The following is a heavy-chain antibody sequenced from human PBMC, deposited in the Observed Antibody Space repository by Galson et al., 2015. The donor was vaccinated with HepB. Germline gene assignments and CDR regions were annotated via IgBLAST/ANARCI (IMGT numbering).Heavy chain of an antibody. CDR2: ISYDGSNK. Sequence: LRLSCAASGVTFSSYGMHWVRQAPGKGLEWVAVISYDGSNKYYEDSVKGRFTISRDNSKNTLYLKMNSLRAEDTAVYYSPKDQDPIGQWLAWGYFDYWGQGTLVTVSS. CDR1: GVTFSSYG. D-gene: IGHD6-19*01. V-gene: IGHV3-30*18. J-gene: IGHJ4*02. CDR3: PKDQDPIGQWLAWGYFDY.